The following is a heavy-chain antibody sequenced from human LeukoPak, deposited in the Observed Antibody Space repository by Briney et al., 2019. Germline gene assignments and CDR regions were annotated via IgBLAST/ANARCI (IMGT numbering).Heavy chain of an antibody. J-gene: IGHJ4*02. D-gene: IGHD2-21*02. Sequence: ASVKVSCKASGYTFTSYGISWVRQAPGQGLEWMGWISAYNGNTNYAQKFQDRVTMTTDTSTSTAYMELRTLRSDDTAVYYCARDGDWARSSDYWGQGTLVTVSS. CDR3: ARDGDWARSSDY. CDR1: GYTFTSYG. CDR2: ISAYNGNT. V-gene: IGHV1-18*01.